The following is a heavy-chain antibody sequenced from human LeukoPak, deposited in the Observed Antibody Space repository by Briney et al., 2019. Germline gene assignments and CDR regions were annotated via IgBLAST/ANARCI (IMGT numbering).Heavy chain of an antibody. D-gene: IGHD3-3*01. CDR2: MNPNSGNT. CDR1: GYTFTSYD. V-gene: IGHV1-8*01. CDR3: ARGSPNTIFGVGLDY. Sequence: GASVKVSCKASGYTFTSYDINLVRQATGQGLEWMGWMNPNSGNTGYAQKFQGRVTMTRNTSISTDYMELSSLRSEDTAVYYCARGSPNTIFGVGLDYWGQGTLVTVSS. J-gene: IGHJ4*02.